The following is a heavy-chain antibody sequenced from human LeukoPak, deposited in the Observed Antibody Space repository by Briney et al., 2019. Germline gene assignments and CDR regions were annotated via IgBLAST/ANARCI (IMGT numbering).Heavy chain of an antibody. V-gene: IGHV4-61*01. D-gene: IGHD2-15*01. CDR3: AREEECSGGSCYSYGWFDP. CDR1: GSSINNGFSY. CDR2: ISYTGST. J-gene: IGHJ5*02. Sequence: KSSETLSLTCTVSGSSINNGFSYWSWIRQSPGKGLEGIGHISYTGSTYYSPSLKSRVTISVDRSKNQFSLKLSSLTAADTAVYYCAREEECSGGSCYSYGWFDPWGQGTLVIVSS.